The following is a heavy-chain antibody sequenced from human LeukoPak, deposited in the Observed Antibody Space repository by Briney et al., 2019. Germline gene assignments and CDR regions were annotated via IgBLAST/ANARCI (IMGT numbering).Heavy chain of an antibody. J-gene: IGHJ4*02. D-gene: IGHD6-19*01. CDR3: ARLKGSGWYFDY. CDR2: INHSGST. V-gene: IGHV4-34*01. CDR1: GGSYSGYY. Sequence: KPSETLSLTCAVYGGSYSGYYWSWIRQPPGKGLEWIGEINHSGSTNYNPSLKSRVTISVDTSKNQFSLKLSSVTAADTAVYYCARLKGSGWYFDYWGQGTLVTVSS.